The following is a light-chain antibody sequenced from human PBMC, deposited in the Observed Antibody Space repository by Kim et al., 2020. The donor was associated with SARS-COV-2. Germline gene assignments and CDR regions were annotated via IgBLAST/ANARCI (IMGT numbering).Light chain of an antibody. CDR3: QQVRTFPLT. CDR1: QGINGL. V-gene: IGKV1-9*01. J-gene: IGKJ2*01. CDR2: AAS. Sequence: DIQMTQSPSFLSASVGDRVTITCRASQGINGLLALFQQKPGKGPKLLISAASTVQSGVPSRFSGSRSGTEYTLTITSLQPEDFATYYCQQVRTFPLTFGQGTKLEI.